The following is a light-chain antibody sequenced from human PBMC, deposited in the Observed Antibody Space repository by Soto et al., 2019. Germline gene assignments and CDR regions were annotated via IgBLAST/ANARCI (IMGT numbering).Light chain of an antibody. CDR3: QQYNSYSIT. J-gene: IGKJ5*01. CDR1: QSVSNK. CDR2: ATS. Sequence: EIVLTHSPATLSVYPGETVSLSCRASQSVSNKLAWFQQKPGQAPRLLMSATSTRATGIPSRFSGSGSGTEFTLTISSLQPDDFATYYCQQYNSYSITFCQGTRLEIK. V-gene: IGKV3D-15*01.